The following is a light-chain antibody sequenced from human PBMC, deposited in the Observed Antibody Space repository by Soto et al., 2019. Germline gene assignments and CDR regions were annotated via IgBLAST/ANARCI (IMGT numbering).Light chain of an antibody. Sequence: EIVLMQSPGTLSLSPGERATLSCRASEIVSGSYLTWYQQKPDQAPRLLIYGASSRATGIPDRFSGSGSGTDFTLTISRLEPEDSAVYYCQQYDSSVLTFGGGTKGGYQ. J-gene: IGKJ4*01. CDR2: GAS. V-gene: IGKV3-20*01. CDR3: QQYDSSVLT. CDR1: EIVSGSY.